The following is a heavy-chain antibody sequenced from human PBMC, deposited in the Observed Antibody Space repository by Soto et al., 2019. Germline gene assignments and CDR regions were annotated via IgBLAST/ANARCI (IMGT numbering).Heavy chain of an antibody. Sequence: SETLSLPCTVSSVSIISSNQYWAWIRQSPGKGLEGIATFYYDGSTHYNPSLNSRVATSLDTSKNQFSLSLDSVTAADTAFYYCARHAIGHWLVRYFDYWGQGTLVTVSS. J-gene: IGHJ4*01. D-gene: IGHD6-19*01. V-gene: IGHV4-39*01. CDR2: FYYDGST. CDR3: ARHAIGHWLVRYFDY. CDR1: SVSIISSNQY.